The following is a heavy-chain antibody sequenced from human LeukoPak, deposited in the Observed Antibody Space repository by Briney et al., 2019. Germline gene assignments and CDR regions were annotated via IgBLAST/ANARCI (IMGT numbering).Heavy chain of an antibody. V-gene: IGHV3-7*01. D-gene: IGHD3-3*01. CDR3: ATGWSHHAY. CDR1: GFTFSSYE. CDR2: IKEDGSEK. J-gene: IGHJ4*02. Sequence: GGSLRLSCAASGFTFSSYELSWVRQAPGKGLEWVANIKEDGSEKYSVGSVKGQFTISRDNTKNSLFLEVNSLRAEDTAVYYCATGWSHHAYWGQGTLVTVSS.